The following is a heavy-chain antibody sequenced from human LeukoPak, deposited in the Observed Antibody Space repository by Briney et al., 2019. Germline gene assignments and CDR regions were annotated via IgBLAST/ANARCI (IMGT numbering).Heavy chain of an antibody. Sequence: SKTLSLTCAVSGGSISSGGYSWSWIRQPPGKGLEWIGYIYHSGSTYYNPSLKSRVTISVDRSKNQFSLKLSSVTAADTAVYYCARVYWNYIDYWGQGTLATVSS. D-gene: IGHD2-8*02. J-gene: IGHJ4*02. CDR2: IYHSGST. CDR3: ARVYWNYIDY. CDR1: GGSISSGGYS. V-gene: IGHV4-30-2*01.